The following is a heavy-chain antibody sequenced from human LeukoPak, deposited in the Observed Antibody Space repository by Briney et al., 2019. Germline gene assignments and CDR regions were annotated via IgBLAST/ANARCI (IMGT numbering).Heavy chain of an antibody. D-gene: IGHD3-16*02. Sequence: GGSLRLSCAASGFTFSSYGMSWVRQAPGKGLEWVSGISWNSGYIGYADSVKGRFTISRDNAKNSLYLQMNSLRGEDTALYYCAKDSRYTAEDYFDYWGQGTLVTVSS. CDR1: GFTFSSYG. J-gene: IGHJ4*02. CDR2: ISWNSGYI. V-gene: IGHV3-9*01. CDR3: AKDSRYTAEDYFDY.